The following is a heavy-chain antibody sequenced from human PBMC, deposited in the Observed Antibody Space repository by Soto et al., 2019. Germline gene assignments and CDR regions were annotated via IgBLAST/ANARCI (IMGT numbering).Heavy chain of an antibody. CDR3: AKTTGLRGELPPDY. Sequence: QVQLVESGGGVVQPGRSLRLSCAASGFTFSSYGMHWVRQAPGKGLEWVAVISYDGSNKYCADSVKGRFTISRDNSKNTLYLQMNSLRAEDTAVYYCAKTTGLRGELPPDYWGQGTLVTVSS. J-gene: IGHJ4*02. CDR2: ISYDGSNK. D-gene: IGHD1-26*01. V-gene: IGHV3-30*18. CDR1: GFTFSSYG.